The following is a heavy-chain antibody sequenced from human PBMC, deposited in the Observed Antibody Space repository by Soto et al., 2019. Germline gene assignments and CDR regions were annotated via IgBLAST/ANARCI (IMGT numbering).Heavy chain of an antibody. CDR2: ISYDGSNK. V-gene: IGHV3-30*18. D-gene: IGHD1-26*01. J-gene: IGHJ3*02. CDR3: AKADTGAIDDAFDI. Sequence: GGSLRLSCAASGFTFSSYGMHWVRQAPGKGLEWVAVISYDGSNKYYADSVKGRFTISRDNSKNTLYLQMNSLRAEDTAVYYCAKADTGAIDDAFDIWGQGTMVTVSS. CDR1: GFTFSSYG.